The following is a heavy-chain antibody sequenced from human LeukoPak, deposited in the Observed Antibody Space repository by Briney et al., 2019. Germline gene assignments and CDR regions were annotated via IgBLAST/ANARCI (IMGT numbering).Heavy chain of an antibody. V-gene: IGHV4-39*01. Sequence: PSETLSLTCTVSGGSISSSSYYWGWIRQPPGKGLEWIVSIYYSGSTYYNPSLKSRVAISVDTSKNQFSLKLSSVTAADTAVYYCASDTTYYYDSSGYYYLGDWGQGTLVTVSS. D-gene: IGHD3-22*01. CDR2: IYYSGST. J-gene: IGHJ4*02. CDR1: GGSISSSSYY. CDR3: ASDTTYYYDSSGYYYLGD.